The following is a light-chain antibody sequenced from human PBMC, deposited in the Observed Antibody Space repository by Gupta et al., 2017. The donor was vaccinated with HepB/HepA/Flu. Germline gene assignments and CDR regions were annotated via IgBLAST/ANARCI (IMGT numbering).Light chain of an antibody. CDR1: NIGSKR. V-gene: IGLV3-21*03. CDR2: DDR. CDR3: QVWDGDSDHYV. Sequence: SYVLTQPPSVSVAPGKTATITCGENNIGSKRVHWSQQKPGQAPVLVVYDDRDRPLGIPERFSGSNSGNTATLTISRVEAGDEADYYCQVWDGDSDHYVFGTGTKVTVL. J-gene: IGLJ1*01.